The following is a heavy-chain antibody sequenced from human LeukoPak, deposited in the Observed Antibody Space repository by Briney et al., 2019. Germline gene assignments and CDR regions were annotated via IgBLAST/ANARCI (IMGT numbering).Heavy chain of an antibody. V-gene: IGHV4-59*01. CDR1: GASISSYY. CDR3: ARGAPGGNDYGDY. Sequence: SETLSLTCTVSGASISSYYRSWIRQPPGKGLEWIGYIFHSGSTNYNPSLKSRVTISVDTSKNQLSPKLSSVTAADTAVYYCARGAPGGNDYGDYWGQGTLVTVSS. CDR2: IFHSGST. J-gene: IGHJ4*02.